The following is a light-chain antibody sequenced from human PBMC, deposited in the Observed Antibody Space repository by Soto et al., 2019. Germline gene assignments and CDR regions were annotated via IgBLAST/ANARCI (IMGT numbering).Light chain of an antibody. CDR2: DAS. V-gene: IGKV3-11*01. J-gene: IGKJ3*01. CDR1: QSVSSY. Sequence: SPCTLPLYPGERATLSCMASQSVSSYLAWYQQKPGQAPRLLIYDASNRATGIPARFSGSGSGTDFTLTISSLEPEDFAVYYCQQRCNWPPFSFGPGTKVAIK. CDR3: QQRCNWPPFS.